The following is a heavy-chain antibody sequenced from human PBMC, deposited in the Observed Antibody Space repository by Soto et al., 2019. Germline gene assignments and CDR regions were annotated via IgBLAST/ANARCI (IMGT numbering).Heavy chain of an antibody. D-gene: IGHD3-3*01. CDR2: ISHSGTS. CDR1: GGSISSSHW. J-gene: IGHJ3*01. Sequence: QVQLQESGPGLVKPSGTLSLTCAVSGGSISSSHWWTWVRQSPGKGLEYIGEISHSGTSNSNPSLKGRFTLSVGRSKSHLSVTLTSVTAAHTAVSYCGNVVRTMTRGAFDAWGQGTLVIVSS. V-gene: IGHV4-4*02. CDR3: GNVVRTMTRGAFDA.